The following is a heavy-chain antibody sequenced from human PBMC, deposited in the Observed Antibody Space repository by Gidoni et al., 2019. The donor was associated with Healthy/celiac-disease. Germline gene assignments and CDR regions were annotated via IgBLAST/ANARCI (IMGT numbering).Heavy chain of an antibody. CDR1: GFTFSSYG. CDR2: IWYDGSNK. J-gene: IGHJ4*02. CDR3: ALLRFGEFARGLDY. V-gene: IGHV3-33*01. D-gene: IGHD3-10*01. Sequence: QVQLVESGGGVVQPGRSLRLSCAASGFTFSSYGMHWGRQAPGKGLEWVAVIWYDGSNKYYADSVKGRFTISRDNSKNTLYLQMNSLRAEDTAVYYCALLRFGEFARGLDYWGQGTLVTVSS.